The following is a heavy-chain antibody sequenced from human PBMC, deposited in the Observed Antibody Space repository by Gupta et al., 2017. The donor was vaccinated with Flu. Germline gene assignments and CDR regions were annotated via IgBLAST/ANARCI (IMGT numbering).Heavy chain of an antibody. D-gene: IGHD6-19*01. CDR3: ARLIAVAGTGENYFDY. V-gene: IGHV4-59*08. CDR1: GGSISSYY. Sequence: QVQLQESGPGLVKPSETLSLTCTVSGGSISSYYWSWIRQPPGKGLEWIGYIYYSGSTNYNPSLKSRVTISVDTSKNQFSLKLSSVTAADTAVYYCARLIAVAGTGENYFDYWGQGTLVTVSS. J-gene: IGHJ4*02. CDR2: IYYSGST.